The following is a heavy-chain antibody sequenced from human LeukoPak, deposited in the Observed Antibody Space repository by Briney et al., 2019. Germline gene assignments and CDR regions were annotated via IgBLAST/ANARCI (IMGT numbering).Heavy chain of an antibody. Sequence: GGSLRLSCAASGFTFSSYTMNWVRQPPGKGLEWVSNIGTSSTTIYHADSVKGRFTISRDNAKNSLYLQMNSLRAEDTAVYYCARVRGSYSIDYWGQGTLVTVSS. CDR3: ARVRGSYSIDY. V-gene: IGHV3-48*04. CDR1: GFTFSSYT. CDR2: IGTSSTTI. J-gene: IGHJ4*02. D-gene: IGHD1-26*01.